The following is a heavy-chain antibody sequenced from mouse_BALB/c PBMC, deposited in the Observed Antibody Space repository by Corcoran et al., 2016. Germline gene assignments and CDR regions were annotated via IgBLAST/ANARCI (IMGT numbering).Heavy chain of an antibody. J-gene: IGHJ3*01. V-gene: IGHV1-9*01. CDR2: ILPGSGST. D-gene: IGHD1-1*01. Sequence: QVQLQQSGAELMKPGASVKISCKATGYTFSSYWIEWVKQRPGHGLEWIGEILPGSGSTNYHEKFKGKATFTADTSSNTGYMQLSSLTSEDSAVYYCARSHGSSRAWFAYWGQGTLVTVSA. CDR3: ARSHGSSRAWFAY. CDR1: GYTFSSYW.